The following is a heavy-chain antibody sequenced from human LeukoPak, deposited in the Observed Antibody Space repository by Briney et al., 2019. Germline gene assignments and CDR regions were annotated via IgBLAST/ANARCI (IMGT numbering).Heavy chain of an antibody. J-gene: IGHJ4*02. CDR2: IRYDGSNK. D-gene: IGHD3-3*01. CDR1: GFTFSSYV. CDR3: AGQNDSWSGYNLKPMDYYFDY. Sequence: GSLRLSCAASGFTFSSYVMHWVRQAPGKGLEWVAFIRYDGSNKYYADSVKGRFTISRDNSKNTLYLQMNSLRAEDTALYYCAGQNDSWSGYNLKPMDYYFDYWGQGTLVTVSS. V-gene: IGHV3-30*02.